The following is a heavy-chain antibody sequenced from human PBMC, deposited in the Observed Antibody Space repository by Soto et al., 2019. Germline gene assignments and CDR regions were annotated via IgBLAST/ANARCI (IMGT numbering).Heavy chain of an antibody. CDR1: EASISSSY. CDR3: VRLRRPYSYSSGRPKGYFDP. J-gene: IGHJ5*02. CDR2: IYYGPFS. Sequence: LSLTCNVSEASISSSYWSWIRQPPGKGLEWIGYIYYGPFSNYNPSPYYNPSLKSRVSMSVDTSKNHFSLNLISVTAADTAVYYCVRLRRPYSYSSGRPKGYFDPWGQGILVTVSS. D-gene: IGHD3-10*01. V-gene: IGHV4-59*01.